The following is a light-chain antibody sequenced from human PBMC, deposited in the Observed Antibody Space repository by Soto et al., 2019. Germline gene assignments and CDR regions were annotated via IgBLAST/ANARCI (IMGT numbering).Light chain of an antibody. CDR3: QYYESSLSGYV. Sequence: QSALTQPPSVSGAPGQRVTISCTGSSANIGAAYNVDWYQQLPGTAPKLLIYGNNNRPSGVPARFSGSKSGTSASLAIAGLQAEDEGDYYCQYYESSLSGYVLGPGTKLTVL. V-gene: IGLV1-40*01. CDR1: SANIGAAYN. CDR2: GNN. J-gene: IGLJ1*01.